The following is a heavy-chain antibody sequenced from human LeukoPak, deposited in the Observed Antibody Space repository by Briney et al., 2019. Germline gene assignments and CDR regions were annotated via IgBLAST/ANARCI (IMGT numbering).Heavy chain of an antibody. CDR2: INHSGST. J-gene: IGHJ4*02. CDR1: GGSFSGYY. Sequence: SEALSLTCAVYGGSFSGYYWSWIRQPPGEGLEWIGEINHSGSTNYNPSLKSRVTISVDTSKNQFSLKLSSVTAADTAVYYCARSADYYDSSGYYFGGQGTLVTVSS. CDR3: ARSADYYDSSGYYF. V-gene: IGHV4-34*01. D-gene: IGHD3-22*01.